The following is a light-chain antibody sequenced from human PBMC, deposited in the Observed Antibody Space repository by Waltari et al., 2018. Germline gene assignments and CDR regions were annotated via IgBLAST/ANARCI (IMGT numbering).Light chain of an antibody. J-gene: IGLJ3*02. CDR2: VNSDGSH. CDR1: SGHSSNI. Sequence: QLVLTQSPSASASLGASVKLTCTLSSGHSSNIIAWLQQQPEKGPRYLMKVNSDGSHSKGDEIPDGFSGSSSGAERYLTSSTVQSEDEADYYCQTGGHGTWVFGGGTKLTVL. V-gene: IGLV4-69*01. CDR3: QTGGHGTWV.